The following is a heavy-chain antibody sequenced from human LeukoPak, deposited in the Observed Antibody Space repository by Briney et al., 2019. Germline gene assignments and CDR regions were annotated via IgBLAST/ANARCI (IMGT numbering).Heavy chain of an antibody. D-gene: IGHD2/OR15-2a*01. J-gene: IGHJ5*02. CDR2: ISAYNGNT. CDR1: GYTFTSYG. V-gene: IGHV1-18*01. Sequence: ASVKVSCKASGYTFTSYGISWVRQAPGQGLEWMGWISAYNGNTNYAQKLQGRVTMTTDTSTSTAYMELSSLRSEDTAVYYCAREFYGGAINWFDPWGQGTLVTVSS. CDR3: AREFYGGAINWFDP.